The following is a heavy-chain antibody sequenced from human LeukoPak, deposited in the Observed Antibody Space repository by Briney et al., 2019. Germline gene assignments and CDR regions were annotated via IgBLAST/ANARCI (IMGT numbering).Heavy chain of an antibody. J-gene: IGHJ5*02. V-gene: IGHV1-2*02. CDR3: ARGYCSSTSCKPWSGWFDP. CDR1: GYTFTGYY. D-gene: IGHD2-2*01. Sequence: ASVKVSCKASGYTFTGYYMHWVRQAPGQGLEWMGWINPNRGGTYYAQKFQGRVTMTRDTSISTAYMELSRLRSDDTAVYYCARGYCSSTSCKPWSGWFDPWGQGTLVTVSS. CDR2: INPNRGGT.